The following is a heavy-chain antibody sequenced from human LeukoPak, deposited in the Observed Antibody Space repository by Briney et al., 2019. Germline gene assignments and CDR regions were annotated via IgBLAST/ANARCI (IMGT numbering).Heavy chain of an antibody. CDR3: ARDLDIVVHAFDI. D-gene: IGHD2-2*03. CDR1: GFTVNSNF. CDR2: ISSGYNT. V-gene: IGHV3-66*01. J-gene: IGHJ3*02. Sequence: GGSLRLSCAASGFTVNSNFMSWVRQAPGKGLEWVSVISSGYNTYYADSVKGRFTISRDNAKNSLYLQMNSLRAEDTAVYYCARDLDIVVHAFDIWGQGTMVTVSS.